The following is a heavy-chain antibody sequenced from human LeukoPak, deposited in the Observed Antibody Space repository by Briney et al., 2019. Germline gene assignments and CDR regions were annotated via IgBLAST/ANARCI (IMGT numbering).Heavy chain of an antibody. V-gene: IGHV4-59*01. D-gene: IGHD1-26*01. CDR2: IYNSGST. CDR3: ARDVPMYSGSHLYYYMDV. CDR1: GDSFSYFY. J-gene: IGHJ6*03. Sequence: PSETLSLTCTVSGDSFSYFYWSWIRQPPGKGLEWIGYIYNSGSTSYNPSLKSRVTISVDTSKNQFSLKLSSVTAADTAVYYCARDVPMYSGSHLYYYMDVWGKGTTVTVSS.